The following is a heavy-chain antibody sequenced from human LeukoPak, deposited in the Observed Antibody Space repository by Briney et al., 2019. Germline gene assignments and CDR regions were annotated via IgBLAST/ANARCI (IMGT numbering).Heavy chain of an antibody. CDR2: INTANGNT. Sequence: ASVKVSCKASGYKFTNYVMHWVRQTPGQRLEWMGWINTANGNTNCSQKFQGRVTITRDTPATTVYMELTSLRSEDTAVHYCAREVAIWGQGTLVTVSS. J-gene: IGHJ4*02. CDR1: GYKFTNYV. CDR3: AREVAI. V-gene: IGHV1-3*04.